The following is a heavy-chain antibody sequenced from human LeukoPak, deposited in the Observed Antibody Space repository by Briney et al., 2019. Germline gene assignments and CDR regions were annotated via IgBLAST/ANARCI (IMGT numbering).Heavy chain of an antibody. J-gene: IGHJ3*02. CDR2: ISWNSGSI. D-gene: IGHD3-10*01. CDR3: AKATMVRGVITAFDI. CDR1: GFTFDDYA. V-gene: IGHV3-9*03. Sequence: GGSLRLSCAASGFTFDDYAMHWVRQAPGKGLELVSGISWNSGSIGYADSVKGRFTISRDNAKNSLYLQMNSLRAEYMALYYCAKATMVRGVITAFDIWGQGTMVTVSS.